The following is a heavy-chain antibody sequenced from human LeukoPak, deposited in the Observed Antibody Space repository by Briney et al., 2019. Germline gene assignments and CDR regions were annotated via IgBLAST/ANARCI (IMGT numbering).Heavy chain of an antibody. CDR3: ARATYYYDSSGLRGYYFDY. CDR2: MNPNSGNT. V-gene: IGHV1-8*01. Sequence: GATVKVSCKASGYTFTSYDINWVRQATGQGLEWMGWMNPNSGNTGYAQKFQGRVTMTRNTSISTAYMELSSLRSEDTAVYYCARATYYYDSSGLRGYYFDYWGQGTLVTVSS. J-gene: IGHJ4*02. D-gene: IGHD3-22*01. CDR1: GYTFTSYD.